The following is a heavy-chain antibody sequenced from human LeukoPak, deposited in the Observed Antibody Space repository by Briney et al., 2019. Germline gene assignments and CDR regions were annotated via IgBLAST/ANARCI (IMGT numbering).Heavy chain of an antibody. D-gene: IGHD2-2*01. J-gene: IGHJ4*02. Sequence: SETLSLTCAVYGGSFSGYYWSWIRQPPGKGLEWIGEINHSGSTNYNPSLKSRVTISVDTSKNQFSLKLSSVTAADTAVYYCAREGSTSCYYFDHWGQGTLVTVSS. CDR3: AREGSTSCYYFDH. V-gene: IGHV4-34*01. CDR2: INHSGST. CDR1: GGSFSGYY.